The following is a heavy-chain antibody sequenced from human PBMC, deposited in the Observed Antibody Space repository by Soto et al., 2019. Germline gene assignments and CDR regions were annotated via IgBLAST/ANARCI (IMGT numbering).Heavy chain of an antibody. CDR2: IFYSGTT. V-gene: IGHV4-30-4*01. Sequence: QVQLQESGPGLVKPSQTLSLTCTVSGGSISSGNYYWSWIRQPPGKGLEWIGYIFYSGTTYYHPSLKRRVTRSVDTSKNQFSLQLSSVTAADTAVYYCSRASPVVTDVWGQGTTVTVSS. J-gene: IGHJ6*02. D-gene: IGHD5-18*01. CDR1: GGSISSGNYY. CDR3: SRASPVVTDV.